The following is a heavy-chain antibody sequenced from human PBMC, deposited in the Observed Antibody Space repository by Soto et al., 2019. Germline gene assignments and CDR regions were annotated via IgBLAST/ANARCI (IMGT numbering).Heavy chain of an antibody. J-gene: IGHJ4*02. Sequence: LXLXCTVSSGSISSXNYYWGWIRQPPGKGLELIVSIYYSGSTYYNPSLKSRVTISVDTSKNQFSLKLSSVTAADTAVYYCARHRQGGADYDFWSGYYQYYFDYWGQGTLVTVSS. D-gene: IGHD3-3*01. CDR1: SGSISSXNYY. CDR3: ARHRQGGADYDFWSGYYQYYFDY. CDR2: IYYSGST. V-gene: IGHV4-39*01.